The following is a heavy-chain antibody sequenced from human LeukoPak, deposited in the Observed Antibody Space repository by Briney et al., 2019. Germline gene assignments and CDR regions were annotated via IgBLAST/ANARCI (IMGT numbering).Heavy chain of an antibody. V-gene: IGHV3-30*18. CDR1: GFTFSNYA. CDR2: LSYDGSNK. CDR3: AKGHGPYSSADTFDF. Sequence: GGFLRLSCAASGFTFSNYAIHWVRQAPGKVLEWVAVLSYDGSNKYYADSVKGRFTISSDSSKNTLYLQMNSLRAEDTAVYYCAKGHGPYSSADTFDFWGQGTVVTVSS. D-gene: IGHD6-25*01. J-gene: IGHJ3*01.